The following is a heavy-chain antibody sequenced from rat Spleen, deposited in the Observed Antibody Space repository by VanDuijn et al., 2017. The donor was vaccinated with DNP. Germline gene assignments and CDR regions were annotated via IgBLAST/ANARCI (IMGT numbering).Heavy chain of an antibody. CDR1: GFTFSNYG. V-gene: IGHV5S13*01. J-gene: IGHJ2*01. D-gene: IGHD1-11*01. CDR3: SRQRYVNYFDY. CDR2: ISTGGDNT. Sequence: EVHLVESGGGLVQPEGSLKLSCAASGFTFSNYGMAWVRQAPTKGLEWVASISTGGDNTYYRGSVKGRFTISRDNAKSNLYLQRDDVSSDDTATYYCSRQRYVNYFDYWVQGVLVTVSS.